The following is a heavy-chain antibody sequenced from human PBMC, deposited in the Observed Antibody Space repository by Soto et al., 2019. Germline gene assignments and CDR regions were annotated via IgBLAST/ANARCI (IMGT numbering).Heavy chain of an antibody. CDR1: GFTFISYS. D-gene: IGHD3-10*01. V-gene: IGHV3-21*01. CDR3: ARDRDWYFDL. J-gene: IGHJ2*01. CDR2: ISSSNNYI. Sequence: GGSLRLSCAASGFTFISYSINWVRQAPGKGLEWVSSISSSNNYIYYADSVKGRFTISGDNAKNSLYLQMNSLRAEDTAVYYCARDRDWYFDLWGRGTLVTVSS.